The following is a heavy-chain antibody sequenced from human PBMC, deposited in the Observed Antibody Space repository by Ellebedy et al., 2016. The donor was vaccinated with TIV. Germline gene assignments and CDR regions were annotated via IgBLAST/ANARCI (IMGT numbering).Heavy chain of an antibody. V-gene: IGHV3-15*01. CDR2: IKSKTDGGAA. J-gene: IGHJ4*02. D-gene: IGHD5-18*01. Sequence: GGSLRLSCAASGFTFSNAWMNWVRQAPGKGLEWVGRIKSKTDGGAANYAAPVKGRFTISRDDSKNTLYLQMNSLKTEDTAVYFCTTVYRYNYDSVWGQGTLVTVSS. CDR3: TTVYRYNYDSV. CDR1: GFTFSNAW.